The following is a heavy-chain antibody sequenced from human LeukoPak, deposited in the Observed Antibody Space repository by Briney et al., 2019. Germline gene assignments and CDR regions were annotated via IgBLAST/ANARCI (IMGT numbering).Heavy chain of an antibody. J-gene: IGHJ4*02. CDR1: GFTFSDYY. D-gene: IGHD3-22*01. CDR3: ARDRVPASSEFDY. V-gene: IGHV3-11*04. Sequence: GGSLRLSCAASGFTFSDYYMSWIRQAPGKGLEWVSYISSSGSTIYYADSVKGRFTISRDNAKNSLYLQMNSLRAEDTAVYYCARDRVPASSEFDYWGQGTLVTVSS. CDR2: ISSSGSTI.